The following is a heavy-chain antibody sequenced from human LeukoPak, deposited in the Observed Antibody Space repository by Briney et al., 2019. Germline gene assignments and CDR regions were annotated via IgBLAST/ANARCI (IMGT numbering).Heavy chain of an antibody. J-gene: IGHJ5*02. CDR2: IYYSGST. D-gene: IGHD3-10*01. Sequence: SETLSLTCTVSGGSISSSSYYWGWIRQPPGKGLEWIGSIYYSGSTYYNPSLKSRVTISVDTSKNQFSLKLSSVTAADTAVYYCARIYGSGSYYNGWFDPWGQGTLVTVSS. V-gene: IGHV4-39*07. CDR1: GGSISSSSYY. CDR3: ARIYGSGSYYNGWFDP.